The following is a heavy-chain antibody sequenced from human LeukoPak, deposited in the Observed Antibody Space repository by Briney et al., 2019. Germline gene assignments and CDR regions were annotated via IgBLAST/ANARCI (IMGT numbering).Heavy chain of an antibody. V-gene: IGHV1-18*01. Sequence: ASVKVSCKTFGYTFTSYGISWVRQAPGQGLEWMGWISAYNGNTNYAQKLQGRVTMTTDTSTSTAYMELRSLRSDDTAVYYCAREHVVYSSSWYYFDYWGQGTLVTVSS. CDR2: ISAYNGNT. D-gene: IGHD6-13*01. CDR1: GYTFTSYG. J-gene: IGHJ4*02. CDR3: AREHVVYSSSWYYFDY.